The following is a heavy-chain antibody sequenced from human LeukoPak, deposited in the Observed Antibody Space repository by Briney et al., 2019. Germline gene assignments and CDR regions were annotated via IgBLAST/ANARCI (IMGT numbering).Heavy chain of an antibody. CDR1: GGTFSSYA. V-gene: IGHV1-69*06. Sequence: SVKVSCKASGGTFSSYAVSWVRQAPGQGLEWMGGIIPLFGTAKFAQKFQGRVTITADKSTSTAYMELSSLRSADTAVYYCAREPLYCGGGSCYEGRFDYWGQGTLVTVTS. CDR2: IIPLFGTA. CDR3: AREPLYCGGGSCYEGRFDY. D-gene: IGHD2-15*01. J-gene: IGHJ4*02.